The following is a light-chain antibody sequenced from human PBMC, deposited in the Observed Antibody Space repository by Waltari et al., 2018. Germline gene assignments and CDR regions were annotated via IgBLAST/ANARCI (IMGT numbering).Light chain of an antibody. Sequence: DIQMTQSPSSLSAFLGDRVTITCEASQDISNYLNWYQQKAGKVPKLLISDASTLETGVPSRVSGTGSGTLFTLTISRLQPEDIGTYYCQQYDTPPYSFGQGTKVEMK. J-gene: IGKJ2*03. CDR1: QDISNY. V-gene: IGKV1-33*01. CDR3: QQYDTPPYS. CDR2: DAS.